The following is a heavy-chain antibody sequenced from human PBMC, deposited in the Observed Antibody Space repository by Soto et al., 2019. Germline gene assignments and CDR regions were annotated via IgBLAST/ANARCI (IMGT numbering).Heavy chain of an antibody. V-gene: IGHV4-4*02. CDR2: IYHSGST. CDR3: ARAYKAAAGAPSDY. Sequence: SETLSLTCAVSGVSISSSNWWSWVRQPPGKGLEWIGEIYHSGSTNYNPSLKSRVTISVDKSKNQFSLKLSSVTAADTAVYYCARAYKAAAGAPSDYWGQGTLVTVSS. D-gene: IGHD6-13*01. J-gene: IGHJ4*02. CDR1: GVSISSSNW.